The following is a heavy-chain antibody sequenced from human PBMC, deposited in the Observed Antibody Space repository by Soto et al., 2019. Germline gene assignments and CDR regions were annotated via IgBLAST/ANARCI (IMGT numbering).Heavy chain of an antibody. V-gene: IGHV3-33*01. CDR3: ARGDLYSYGYLDY. J-gene: IGHJ4*02. CDR1: GFTFSSYG. D-gene: IGHD5-18*01. CDR2: IWYDGSNK. Sequence: GGSLRLSCAASGFTFSSYGMHWVRQAPGKGLEWVAVIWYDGSNKYYADSVKGRFTISRDNSKNTLYLQMNSLRAEDTAVYYCARGDLYSYGYLDYWGQGTLVTVSS.